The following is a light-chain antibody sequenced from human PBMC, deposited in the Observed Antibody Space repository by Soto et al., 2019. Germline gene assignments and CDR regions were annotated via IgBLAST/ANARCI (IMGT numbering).Light chain of an antibody. CDR2: WAS. J-gene: IGKJ4*01. V-gene: IGKV4-1*01. Sequence: DIVMTQSPDSLAVSLGERATINCKSSQTVLYSSNNKNYLAWYQQKPGQPPKLLIYWASTRESGVPDRFSGSGSGTDLTITISSLQAKDVAVYYCQQYYRSPLTFGGGTKVEIK. CDR3: QQYYRSPLT. CDR1: QTVLYSSNNKNY.